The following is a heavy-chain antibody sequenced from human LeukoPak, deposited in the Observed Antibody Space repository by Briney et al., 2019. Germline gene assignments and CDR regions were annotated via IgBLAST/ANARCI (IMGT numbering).Heavy chain of an antibody. J-gene: IGHJ3*02. CDR3: ARLQYIGSYFGAFDI. V-gene: IGHV5-51*01. CDR1: GYIFTSYW. Sequence: PGESLKISCKGSGYIFTSYWIGWVRQMPGKGLEWMGIIYPGDSDTRYSPSFQGQVTISADKSISTAYLQWSSLKASDTAMFYCARLQYIGSYFGAFDIWGQGTMVTVSS. D-gene: IGHD1-26*01. CDR2: IYPGDSDT.